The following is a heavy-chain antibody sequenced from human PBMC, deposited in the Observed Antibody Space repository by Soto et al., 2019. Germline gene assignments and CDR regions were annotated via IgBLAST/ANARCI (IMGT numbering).Heavy chain of an antibody. Sequence: EVQVVESGGGLVQPGGSLRLSCAGSGFTFGRHWMTWVRQAPGKGLEWVANIKEDGSEIYYVDSVKGRFTISRDNAKNSVYLQMHNMRAEDTALYYCARYTYGDNAQVLDYWGQGTLVTVSS. CDR1: GFTFGRHW. V-gene: IGHV3-7*01. CDR3: ARYTYGDNAQVLDY. J-gene: IGHJ4*02. CDR2: IKEDGSEI. D-gene: IGHD4-17*01.